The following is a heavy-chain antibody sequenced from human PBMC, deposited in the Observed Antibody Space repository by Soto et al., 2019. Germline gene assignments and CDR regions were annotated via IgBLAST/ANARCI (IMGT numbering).Heavy chain of an antibody. V-gene: IGHV1-69*13. CDR3: AREYSSSIQFDP. Sequence: SVKVSCKASGGTFSSYAISWVRQAPGQGLEWMGGIIPIFGTTNYAQKFQGRVTITADESTSTAYMELSRLRSDDTAVYYCAREYSSSIQFDPWGQGTLVTVSS. CDR1: GGTFSSYA. J-gene: IGHJ5*02. D-gene: IGHD6-6*01. CDR2: IIPIFGTT.